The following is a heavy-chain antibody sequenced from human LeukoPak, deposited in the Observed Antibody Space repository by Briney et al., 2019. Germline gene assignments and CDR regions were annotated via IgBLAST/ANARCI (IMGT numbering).Heavy chain of an antibody. CDR2: ISSSGSTI. V-gene: IGHV3-11*01. Sequence: GGSLRLSCAASGFTFSDYYMSWIRQAPGKGLEWVSYISSSGSTIYYADSVKGRFTISRDNAKNTLYLQMNSLRAEDTAVYYCAKPAVFGYSSDWYYFDHWGQGTPVTVSS. CDR1: GFTFSDYY. CDR3: AKPAVFGYSSDWYYFDH. D-gene: IGHD6-19*01. J-gene: IGHJ4*02.